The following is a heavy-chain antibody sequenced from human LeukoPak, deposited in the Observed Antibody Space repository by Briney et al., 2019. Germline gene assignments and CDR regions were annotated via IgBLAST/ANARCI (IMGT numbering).Heavy chain of an antibody. Sequence: PGGSLRLSCAASGFTFSSYSMNWVRQAPGKGLEWLSYISSSSATIYYADSVKGRFTISRDNAKNSLYLLMNSLRAEDTAVYYCAKPRPMAAAASFDYWGQGTLVTVSS. CDR1: GFTFSSYS. D-gene: IGHD6-13*01. J-gene: IGHJ4*02. V-gene: IGHV3-48*01. CDR2: ISSSSATI. CDR3: AKPRPMAAAASFDY.